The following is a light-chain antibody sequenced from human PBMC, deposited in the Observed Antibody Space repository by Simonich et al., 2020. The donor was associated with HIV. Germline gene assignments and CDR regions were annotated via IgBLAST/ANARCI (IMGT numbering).Light chain of an antibody. Sequence: DIQMTQSPSTLSASVGDRVTITCRASQTISTWLAWYQQKPGKAPKLLIYKASTLESGVPSSFSGSGSGTEFTLTISSLQPDDFATYYCQQYYSTLTFGGGTKVEIK. CDR1: QTISTW. CDR2: KAS. J-gene: IGKJ4*01. CDR3: QQYYSTLT. V-gene: IGKV1-5*03.